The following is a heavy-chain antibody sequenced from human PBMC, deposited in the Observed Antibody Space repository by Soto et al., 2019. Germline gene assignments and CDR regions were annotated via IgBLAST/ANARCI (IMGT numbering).Heavy chain of an antibody. D-gene: IGHD6-6*01. V-gene: IGHV3-23*01. CDR2: ISGSGGST. Sequence: GGSLRLSCAASGFTFSSYAMSWVRQAQGKGLEWVSAISGSGGSTYYADSVKGRFTISRDNSKNTLYLQMNSLRAEDTAVYYCAKDHGELVTYWFDPWGQGTLVTVSS. J-gene: IGHJ5*02. CDR3: AKDHGELVTYWFDP. CDR1: GFTFSSYA.